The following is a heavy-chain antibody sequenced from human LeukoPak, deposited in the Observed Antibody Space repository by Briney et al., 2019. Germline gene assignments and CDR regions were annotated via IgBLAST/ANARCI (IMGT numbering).Heavy chain of an antibody. V-gene: IGHV3-30*02. D-gene: IGHD6-19*01. CDR2: IRYDGSNK. CDR3: AKESKAVLFTRDHYMDV. CDR1: GFTFSSYD. J-gene: IGHJ6*03. Sequence: PGGSLRLSCAASGFTFSSYDIHWVRQAPGKGLEWVAFIRYDGSNKYYADSVRGRFTISRDNSKNTLYLQMDSLRAEDTAVYFCAKESKAVLFTRDHYMDVWGKGTTVTISS.